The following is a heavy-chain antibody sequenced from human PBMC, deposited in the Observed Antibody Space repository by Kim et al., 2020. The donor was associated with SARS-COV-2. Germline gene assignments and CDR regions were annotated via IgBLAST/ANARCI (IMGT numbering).Heavy chain of an antibody. V-gene: IGHV4-39*01. J-gene: IGHJ5*02. CDR2: INNSGST. CDR1: GGSISSSSYY. Sequence: SETLSLTCTVSGGSISSSSYYWGWIRQPPGKGLEWFGIINNSGSTTYNPSLKSRVTISVDTSKNQFSLKLSSVTAADTAVYYCARHEGSSGWYSLNWFDPWGQGTLVTVSS. CDR3: ARHEGSSGWYSLNWFDP. D-gene: IGHD6-19*01.